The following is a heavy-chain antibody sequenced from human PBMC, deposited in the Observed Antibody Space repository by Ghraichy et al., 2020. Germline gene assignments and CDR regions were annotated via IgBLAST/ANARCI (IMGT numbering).Heavy chain of an antibody. V-gene: IGHV1-18*04. CDR3: AREAPYYYDSSGYYEDY. CDR2: ISAYNGNT. D-gene: IGHD3-22*01. Sequence: ASVKVSCKASGYTFTSYGISWVRQAPGQGLEWMGWISAYNGNTNYAQKLQGRVTMTTDTSTSTAYMELRSLRSDDTAVYYCAREAPYYYDSSGYYEDYWGQGTLVTVSS. CDR1: GYTFTSYG. J-gene: IGHJ4*02.